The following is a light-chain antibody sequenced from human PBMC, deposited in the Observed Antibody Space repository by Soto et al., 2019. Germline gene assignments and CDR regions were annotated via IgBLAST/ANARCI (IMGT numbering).Light chain of an antibody. Sequence: QSVLTQPASVSGSPGQSITISCTGTSSDIGGYNYSSWYQQHPGKAPKLMIYDVSYRPSGVSNRFSGSKSGNTASLTISGLQAEDEADYYCSTYSTTFTRLFGGGTKLTVL. CDR1: SSDIGGYNY. V-gene: IGLV2-14*03. CDR2: DVS. J-gene: IGLJ2*01. CDR3: STYSTTFTRL.